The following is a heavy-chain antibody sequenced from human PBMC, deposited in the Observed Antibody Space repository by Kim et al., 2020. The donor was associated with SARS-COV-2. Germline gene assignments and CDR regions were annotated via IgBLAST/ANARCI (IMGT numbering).Heavy chain of an antibody. V-gene: IGHV3-48*02. J-gene: IGHJ4*01. CDR3: ARDMEGSGTYHHFDY. D-gene: IGHD3-10*01. CDR2: IPSTSFTNTI. Sequence: GGSLRLSCAASGFTFSSYSMNWVRQAPGKGLEWISYIPSTSFTNTIHYADSVQGRFTVSRDNAKNSLYLQMNSLRDEDTAVYYCARDMEGSGTYHHFDY. CDR1: GFTFSSYS.